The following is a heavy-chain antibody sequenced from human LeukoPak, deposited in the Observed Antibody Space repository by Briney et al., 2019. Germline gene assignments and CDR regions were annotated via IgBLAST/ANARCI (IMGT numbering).Heavy chain of an antibody. Sequence: GGSLRLSCAASGYTFSSYAMSWVRQAPGKGLEWVSAISGSGGSTYYADSVKGRFTISRDNSKNTLYLQMNSLRAEDTAVYYCAKDGNSSGGFDYWGQGTLVTVSS. CDR2: ISGSGGST. J-gene: IGHJ4*02. CDR3: AKDGNSSGGFDY. D-gene: IGHD2-15*01. CDR1: GYTFSSYA. V-gene: IGHV3-23*01.